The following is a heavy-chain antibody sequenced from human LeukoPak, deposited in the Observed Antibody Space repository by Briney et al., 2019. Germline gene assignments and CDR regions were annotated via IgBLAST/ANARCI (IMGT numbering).Heavy chain of an antibody. J-gene: IGHJ5*02. CDR1: GFTFSNYA. CDR3: ARDRPSIAAAGLLVDP. D-gene: IGHD6-13*01. Sequence: PGGSLRLSCAASGFTFSNYAMTWVRQAPGKGLEWVSAISGSGGSTYYADSVKGRFTISRDNAKNTLYLQMNSLRAEDTAAYYCARDRPSIAAAGLLVDPWGQGTLVTVSS. V-gene: IGHV3-23*01. CDR2: ISGSGGST.